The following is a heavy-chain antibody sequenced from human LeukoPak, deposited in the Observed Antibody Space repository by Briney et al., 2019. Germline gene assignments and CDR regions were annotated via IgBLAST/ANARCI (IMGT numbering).Heavy chain of an antibody. V-gene: IGHV3-74*01. D-gene: IGHD3-22*01. J-gene: IGHJ4*02. CDR1: GFTFSSYW. CDR2: IHSDGSST. Sequence: GRSLRLSCAASGFTFSSYWMHWVRQAPGKGLVWVSRIHSDGSSTSYADSVRGRFTISRDDAKSTLYLQMNSLRAEDTAVYYCARSGWPYYFDYWGQGTLVTVSS. CDR3: ARSGWPYYFDY.